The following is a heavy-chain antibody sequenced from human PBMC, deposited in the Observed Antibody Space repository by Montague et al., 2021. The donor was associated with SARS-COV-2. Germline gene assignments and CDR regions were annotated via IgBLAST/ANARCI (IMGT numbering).Heavy chain of an antibody. D-gene: IGHD3-22*01. Sequence: SETLSLTCAVYGGSFSGYYWSWVRQAPGKGLEWIGEINHSGSTHYNPSLKSRVSMSVDTSKNQFSLKMSSVTAADTAVFYCARSREEFTSIAVIITGGMNYFDSWGQGTLVTVSS. CDR2: INHSGST. CDR3: ARSREEFTSIAVIITGGMNYFDS. CDR1: GGSFSGYY. V-gene: IGHV4-34*01. J-gene: IGHJ4*02.